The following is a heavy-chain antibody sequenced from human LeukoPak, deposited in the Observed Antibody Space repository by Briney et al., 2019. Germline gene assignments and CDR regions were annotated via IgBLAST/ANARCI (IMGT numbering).Heavy chain of an antibody. V-gene: IGHV4-34*01. D-gene: IGHD3-22*01. CDR2: INHSGST. CDR3: ARGYYYDSSGYYYFDY. CDR1: GGSFSGYY. J-gene: IGHJ4*02. Sequence: PSETRSLTCAVYGGSFSGYYWSWIRQPPGKGLEWIGEINHSGSTNYNPSLKSRVTIAVDTSKNQFSLKLSSVTAADTAVYYCARGYYYDSSGYYYFDYWGQGTLVTVSS.